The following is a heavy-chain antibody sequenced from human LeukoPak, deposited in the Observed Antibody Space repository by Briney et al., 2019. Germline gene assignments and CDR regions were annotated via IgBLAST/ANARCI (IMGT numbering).Heavy chain of an antibody. J-gene: IGHJ3*02. CDR3: ARAAIAAAATGAFDI. CDR1: GYTFTSYG. V-gene: IGHV1-18*01. CDR2: ISAYSGNT. D-gene: IGHD6-13*01. Sequence: ASVKVSCKASGYTFTSYGISWVRQAPGQGLEWMGWISAYSGNTNYAQKLQGRVTMTTDTSTSTAYMELSSLRSEDTAVYYCARAAIAAAATGAFDIWGQGTMVTVSS.